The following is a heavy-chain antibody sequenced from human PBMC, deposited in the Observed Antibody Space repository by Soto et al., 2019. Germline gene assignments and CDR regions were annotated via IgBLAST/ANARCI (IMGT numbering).Heavy chain of an antibody. CDR2: MNPNSGNT. CDR3: ARENGGVPAQLAAEEDGMDV. J-gene: IGHJ6*02. D-gene: IGHD6-13*01. Sequence: QVQLVQSGAEVKKPGASVKVSCKASGYTFTSYDINWVRQATGQGLEWMGWMNPNSGNTGYAQKFQGRVTMTRNTSISTAYMELSSLRSDDTAVYYCARENGGVPAQLAAEEDGMDVWGQGTTVTVSS. V-gene: IGHV1-8*01. CDR1: GYTFTSYD.